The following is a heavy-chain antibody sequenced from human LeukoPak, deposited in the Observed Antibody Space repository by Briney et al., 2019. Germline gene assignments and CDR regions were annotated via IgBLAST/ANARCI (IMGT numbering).Heavy chain of an antibody. D-gene: IGHD3-22*01. J-gene: IGHJ5*02. CDR2: ISAYNGNT. Sequence: GASVKVSCKASGYTFTSYGISWVRQAPGQGLEWMGWISAYNGNTNYAQKLQGRVTMTTDTSTSTAYMELRSLRSDDTAVYYCARVNEREVVMAWFDPWGQGTLVTVSS. CDR1: GYTFTSYG. CDR3: ARVNEREVVMAWFDP. V-gene: IGHV1-18*01.